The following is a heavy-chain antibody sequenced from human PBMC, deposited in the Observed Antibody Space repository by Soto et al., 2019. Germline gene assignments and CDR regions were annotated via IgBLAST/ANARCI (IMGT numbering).Heavy chain of an antibody. CDR3: VRGGGGGLFDP. CDR1: GFTFSNYG. CDR2: ISGSGGST. Sequence: GGSLRLSCAASGFTFSNYGMTWVRQAPGKGLEWVSVISGSGGSTYYADSVKGRFTISRDNAKRSLYLQMMSLTAEDTAIYYCVRGGGGGLFDPWGQGTMVTVSS. V-gene: IGHV3-23*01. D-gene: IGHD2-15*01. J-gene: IGHJ5*02.